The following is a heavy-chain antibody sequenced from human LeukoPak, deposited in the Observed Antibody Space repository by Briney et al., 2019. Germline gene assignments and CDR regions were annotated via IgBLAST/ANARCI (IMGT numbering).Heavy chain of an antibody. CDR1: GFTFSSYN. D-gene: IGHD1-26*01. J-gene: IGHJ5*02. CDR2: IRSSSTTI. Sequence: PGGSLRLSCAASGFTFSSYNMNWVRQAPGKGLEWVSYIRSSSTTIYYADSVKGRFTVSRDNAKNSLYLQMNSLRAADTAVYYCARDSGSSWFEDWGQGTLVTVSS. V-gene: IGHV3-48*01. CDR3: ARDSGSSWFED.